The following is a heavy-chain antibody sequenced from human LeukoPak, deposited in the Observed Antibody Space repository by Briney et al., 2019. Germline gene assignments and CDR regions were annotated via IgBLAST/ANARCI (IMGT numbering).Heavy chain of an antibody. D-gene: IGHD4-17*01. Sequence: GGSLRLSCAASGFTFSSYGMHWVRQAPGKGLEWVAVVSYDGSDKHYADSVKGRFTISRDNSKNTLYLQMNSLRPEDTAVYCCATDLSYGDPTYYYGMDVWGQGTTVTVSS. CDR1: GFTFSSYG. V-gene: IGHV3-30*03. CDR2: VSYDGSDK. CDR3: ATDLSYGDPTYYYGMDV. J-gene: IGHJ6*02.